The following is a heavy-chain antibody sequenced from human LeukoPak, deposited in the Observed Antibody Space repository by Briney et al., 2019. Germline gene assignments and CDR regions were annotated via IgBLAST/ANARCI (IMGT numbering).Heavy chain of an antibody. D-gene: IGHD2-2*01. CDR3: ARAWGALGYCSSTSCSTLGAFDI. J-gene: IGHJ3*02. CDR2: INHSGST. V-gene: IGHV4-34*01. Sequence: SETLSLTCAVYGGSFSGYYWNWIRQPPGKGLEWIGEINHSGSTNYNPSLKSRVTISVDTSKNQFSLKLSSVTAADTAVYYCARAWGALGYCSSTSCSTLGAFDIWGQGTMVTVSS. CDR1: GGSFSGYY.